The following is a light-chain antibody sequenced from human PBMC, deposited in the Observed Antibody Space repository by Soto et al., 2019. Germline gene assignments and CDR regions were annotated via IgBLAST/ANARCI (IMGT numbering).Light chain of an antibody. Sequence: EIVMTQSPATLSMSPGERATLSCRASRSITSSVAWYPQIPGQAPRLLISDASTRATGIPARFSGSGSGTEFTLAISSLQSEDFAVYYCQQYDSWPQTFGQGTNVDI. J-gene: IGKJ1*01. CDR3: QQYDSWPQT. CDR1: RSITSS. CDR2: DAS. V-gene: IGKV3-15*01.